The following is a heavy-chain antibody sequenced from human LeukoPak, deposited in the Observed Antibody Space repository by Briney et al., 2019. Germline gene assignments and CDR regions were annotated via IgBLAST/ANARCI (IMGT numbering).Heavy chain of an antibody. CDR1: GYTFTGYY. D-gene: IGHD3-10*01. Sequence: GASVKVSCKASGYTFTGYYMHRVRQAPGQGLEWMGWINPNSGGTNYAQKFQGRVTMTRDTSISTAYMELSRLRSDDTAVYYCARVMIRGLSKAFDIWGQGTMVTVSS. V-gene: IGHV1-2*02. J-gene: IGHJ3*02. CDR2: INPNSGGT. CDR3: ARVMIRGLSKAFDI.